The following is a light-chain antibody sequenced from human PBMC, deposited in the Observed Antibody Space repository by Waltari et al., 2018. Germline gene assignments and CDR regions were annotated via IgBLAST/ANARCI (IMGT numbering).Light chain of an antibody. J-gene: IGLJ2*01. CDR3: HSYGGSLTVI. V-gene: IGLV1-40*01. CDR2: GIN. Sequence: QSVLTQPPSVSGAPGQRVTISCTGSSSKIGAGYDVNWYQQLPGTAPRLLIYGINNRPSGVPDRFSGSKSGSSASLTISALQAEDEADYYCHSYGGSLTVIFGGGTKVTVL. CDR1: SSKIGAGYD.